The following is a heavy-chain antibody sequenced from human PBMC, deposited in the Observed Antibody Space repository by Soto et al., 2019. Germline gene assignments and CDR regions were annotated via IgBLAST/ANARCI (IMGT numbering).Heavy chain of an antibody. D-gene: IGHD4-17*01. CDR1: GGSISSGDHY. V-gene: IGHV4-30-4*01. CDR2: IYYSGST. J-gene: IGHJ4*02. CDR3: AADTRYGDPPVDY. Sequence: QVQLQESGPGLVKPSQTLSLTCTVSGGSISSGDHYWSWIRQPPGKGLEWIGYIYYSGSTYYNPSLKSRVTISVDTSKNQFCLKLSSVTAADTAVYYCAADTRYGDPPVDYWGQGTLVTVSS.